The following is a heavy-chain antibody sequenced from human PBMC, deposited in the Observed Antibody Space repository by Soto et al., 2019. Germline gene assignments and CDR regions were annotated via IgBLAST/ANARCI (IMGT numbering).Heavy chain of an antibody. J-gene: IGHJ5*02. CDR2: INPSGGST. V-gene: IGHV1-46*03. Sequence: QVQLVQSGAEVKKPGASVKVSCKASGYTFTSYYMHWVRQAPGQGLEWMGIINPSGGSTSYAQKFQGRVTMTRDTSTSTVYMELSSLRSEDTAVYYCARGGADIVDRGWFDPWGQGTLGTVSS. CDR1: GYTFTSYY. D-gene: IGHD2-15*01. CDR3: ARGGADIVDRGWFDP.